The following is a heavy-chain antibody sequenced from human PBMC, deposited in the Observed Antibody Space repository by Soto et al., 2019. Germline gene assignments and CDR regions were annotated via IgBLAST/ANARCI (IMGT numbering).Heavy chain of an antibody. CDR2: INHSGST. V-gene: IGHV4-34*01. CDR1: GGSFSGYY. Sequence: QVQLQQWGAGLLKPSETLSLTCAVYGGSFSGYYWSWIRQPPGKGLEWIGEINHSGSTNYNPSLKSRVTISVDTSKNQCSLKLSSVTAADTAVYYCARRGYYESSGYYPDKALRDYYYGMDVWGQGTTVTVSS. J-gene: IGHJ6*02. CDR3: ARRGYYESSGYYPDKALRDYYYGMDV. D-gene: IGHD3-22*01.